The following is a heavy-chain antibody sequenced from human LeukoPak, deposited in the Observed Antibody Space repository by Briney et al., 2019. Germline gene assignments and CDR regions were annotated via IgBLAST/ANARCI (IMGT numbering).Heavy chain of an antibody. Sequence: SETLSLTCTVSGGSISSTTYYWSWIRQPAGKGLEWIGYIYSSGSTNYNPSLKSRVTISPDTSKNQFSLKLSSVTAADTAVYYCARESKGYSYGYAYDYYNYIDVWGKGTTVTVSS. CDR2: IYSSGST. J-gene: IGHJ6*03. CDR3: ARESKGYSYGYAYDYYNYIDV. CDR1: GGSISSTTYY. D-gene: IGHD5-18*01. V-gene: IGHV4-61*10.